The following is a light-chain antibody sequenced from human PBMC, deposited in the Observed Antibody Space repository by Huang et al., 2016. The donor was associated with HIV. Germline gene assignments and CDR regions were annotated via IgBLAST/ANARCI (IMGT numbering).Light chain of an antibody. CDR2: WAS. CDR1: QSVLDSSNNNNY. CDR3: QQSYSTPQT. J-gene: IGKJ1*01. V-gene: IGKV4-1*01. Sequence: DIVMTQSPDSLAVSLGERATINCKSSQSVLDSSNNNNYLSWYQQKPGQPPKLLIYWASTRESGVPDRFSGSGSGTDFTLTISSLQAEDVAVYYCQQSYSTPQTFGQGTKVEIK.